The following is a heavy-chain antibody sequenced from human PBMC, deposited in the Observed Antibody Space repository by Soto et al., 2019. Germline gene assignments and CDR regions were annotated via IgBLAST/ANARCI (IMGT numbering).Heavy chain of an antibody. CDR1: GFGFTNSW. Sequence: GGSLRPSCAASGFGFTNSWMNWVRQAPGKGLEWVGRIKSKNDGGTTDYAAPVQGRFTISRDDSKTTIYLQMNSLKTEDTAVYYCTSAGQYCTSTTCKAYWGQGTPVTVSS. V-gene: IGHV3-15*07. CDR2: IKSKNDGGTT. J-gene: IGHJ4*02. CDR3: TSAGQYCTSTTCKAY. D-gene: IGHD2-2*01.